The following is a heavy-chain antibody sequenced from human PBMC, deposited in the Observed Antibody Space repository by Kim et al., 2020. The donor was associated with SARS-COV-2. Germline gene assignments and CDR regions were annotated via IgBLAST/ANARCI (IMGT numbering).Heavy chain of an antibody. V-gene: IGHV3-30*02. J-gene: IGHJ6*02. CDR3: AKAIHYSSGWHGGRGGTGDAVWGSYYYYGMDV. D-gene: IGHD7-27*01. CDR2: IRYDGSNK. Sequence: GGSLRLSCAASGFTFSSYGMHWVRQAPGKGLEWVAVIRYDGSNKYYADSVKGRFTISRDNSKNTLNLQMNSLRAEDTAVYYCAKAIHYSSGWHGGRGGTGDAVWGSYYYYGMDVWGRGTTVTVSS. CDR1: GFTFSSYG.